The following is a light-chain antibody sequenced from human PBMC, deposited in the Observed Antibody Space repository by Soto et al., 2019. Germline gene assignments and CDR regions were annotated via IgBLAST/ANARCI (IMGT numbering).Light chain of an antibody. CDR3: QSYDTSLSVV. J-gene: IGLJ2*01. Sequence: QSVLTQPPSVSGAPGQRVTISCTGRSSNIGAGYDVHWYLQLPGTAPKLLIYANSNRPSGVPDRFSGSKSGTSASLANTGLQAEDEADYYCQSYDTSLSVVFGGGTKLTVL. CDR1: SSNIGAGYD. V-gene: IGLV1-40*01. CDR2: ANS.